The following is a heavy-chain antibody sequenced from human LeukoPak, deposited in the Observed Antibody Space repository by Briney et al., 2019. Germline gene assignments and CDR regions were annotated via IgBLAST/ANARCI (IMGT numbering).Heavy chain of an antibody. J-gene: IGHJ4*02. V-gene: IGHV1-18*01. CDR3: ARLAYGANYIDY. CDR1: GYTFTNYD. Sequence: GASVKVSCKASGYTFTNYDINWVRQAPGQGLEWMGWISAHNGNTNYAQKLQGRVTMTTDTSTTTAYMEMRSLRSDDTAVYYCARLAYGANYIDYWGQGTLVTVPS. CDR2: ISAHNGNT. D-gene: IGHD4-17*01.